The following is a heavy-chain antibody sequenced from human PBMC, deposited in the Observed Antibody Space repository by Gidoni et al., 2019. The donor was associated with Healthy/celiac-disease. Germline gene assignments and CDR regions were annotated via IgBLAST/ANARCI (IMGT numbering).Heavy chain of an antibody. J-gene: IGHJ6*03. CDR3: ARADIVVVPAAIGLHIYYYYMDV. Sequence: EVQLVESGGGLVQPGGSLRLSCAASGFTFSSYWMHWVRQAPGKGLAWVSRINSDGSSTSYADSVKGRFTISRDNAKNTLYLQMNSLRAEDTAVYYCARADIVVVPAAIGLHIYYYYMDVWGKGTTVTVSS. D-gene: IGHD2-2*01. CDR2: INSDGSST. CDR1: GFTFSSYW. V-gene: IGHV3-74*01.